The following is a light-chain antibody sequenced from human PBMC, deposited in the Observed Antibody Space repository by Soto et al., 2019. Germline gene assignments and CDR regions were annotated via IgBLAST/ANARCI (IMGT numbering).Light chain of an antibody. V-gene: IGKV1-39*01. CDR2: AAS. CDR3: QQSYSTPPYT. J-gene: IGKJ2*01. CDR1: QSISIS. Sequence: DIQMTQSPSSLFASVGDRVTITCRASQSISISLNWYQQKPGKTPKLLIYAASSLQSGVPSRFSGSGSGTDFTLTISSLQPEDFATYYCQQSYSTPPYTFGQGTKLEIK.